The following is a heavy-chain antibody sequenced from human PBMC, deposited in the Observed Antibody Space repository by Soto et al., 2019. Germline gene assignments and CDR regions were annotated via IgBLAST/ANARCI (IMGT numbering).Heavy chain of an antibody. CDR1: GASITGSSY. CDR2: FSPSGTT. D-gene: IGHD2-8*02. Sequence: SETLSLTCTVSGASITGSSYWRWIRQPAGKGLEWIGRFSPSGTTNYNPSLRSRVTMSADVSKDQFSLRLTSVSAADTALYYCARGMTPPGAPAWYYFDSWGQGTLVTVSS. V-gene: IGHV4-4*07. J-gene: IGHJ4*02. CDR3: ARGMTPPGAPAWYYFDS.